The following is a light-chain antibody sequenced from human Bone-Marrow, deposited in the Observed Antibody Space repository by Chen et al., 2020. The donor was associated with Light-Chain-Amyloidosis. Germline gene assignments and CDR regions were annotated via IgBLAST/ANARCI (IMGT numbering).Light chain of an antibody. V-gene: IGLV3-25*03. Sequence: SYELTQPPSVSVSPGQTARITCSGDALPKQYAYWYQQKPGQAPVLVIYKDSERPSGIPARFSGASSGTTVTLTISGVQAEDEADYYCQSADSSGTYTVFGGGTQLTVL. CDR3: QSADSSGTYTV. J-gene: IGLJ3*02. CDR1: ALPKQY. CDR2: KDS.